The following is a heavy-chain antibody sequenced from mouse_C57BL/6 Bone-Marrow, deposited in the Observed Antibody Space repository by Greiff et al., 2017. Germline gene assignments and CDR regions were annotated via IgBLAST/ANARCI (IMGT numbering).Heavy chain of an antibody. D-gene: IGHD2-4*01. CDR2: IYPRSGNT. CDR3: ARSGRLPAWFAY. J-gene: IGHJ3*01. CDR1: GYTFTSYG. V-gene: IGHV1-81*01. Sequence: QVQLKQSGAELARPGASVKLSCKASGYTFTSYGISWVKQRTGQGLEWIGEIYPRSGNTYYKEKFKGKATLTADKSSSTAYMELRSLTSEDSAVYFCARSGRLPAWFAYWGQGTLVTVSA.